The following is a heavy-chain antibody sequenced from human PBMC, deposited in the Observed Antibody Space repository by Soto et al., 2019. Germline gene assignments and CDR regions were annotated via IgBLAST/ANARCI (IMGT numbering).Heavy chain of an antibody. CDR2: IWYDGSNK. V-gene: IGHV3-33*01. CDR3: AREIQLWTRSYFDY. Sequence: QVQLVESGGGVVQPGRSLRLSCAASGFTFSSYGMHWVRQAPGKGLEWVAVIWYDGSNKYYADSVKGRFTISRDNSKNTLYLQLNSLRAEDTAVYYCAREIQLWTRSYFDYWGQGTLVTVSS. D-gene: IGHD5-18*01. J-gene: IGHJ4*02. CDR1: GFTFSSYG.